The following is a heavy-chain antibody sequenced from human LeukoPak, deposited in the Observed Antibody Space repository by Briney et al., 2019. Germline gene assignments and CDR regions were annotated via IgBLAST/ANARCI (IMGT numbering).Heavy chain of an antibody. Sequence: GRSLRPSYPAAGLTFSTYAIHWVSQAPSNWREWVAVISDVGSNKYYADSVKGRFTISRDNSKNTLYLQMNSLRAEDTAVYYCARDGSLDRNDYYYYGMDVWGQGTTVIVSS. CDR2: ISDVGSNK. V-gene: IGHV3-30*04. J-gene: IGHJ6*02. CDR3: ARDGSLDRNDYYYYGMDV. D-gene: IGHD1-1*01. CDR1: GLTFSTYA.